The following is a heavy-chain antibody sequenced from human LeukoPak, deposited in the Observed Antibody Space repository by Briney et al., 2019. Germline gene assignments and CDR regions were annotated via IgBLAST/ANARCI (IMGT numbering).Heavy chain of an antibody. V-gene: IGHV3-48*01. CDR2: ISSSSSTI. CDR3: ARALRYFDWLSTSPEYNWFDP. CDR1: GFTFSSYS. J-gene: IGHJ5*02. Sequence: PRGSLRLSCAASGFTFSSYSMNWVRQAPGKGLEWVSYISSSSSTIYYADSVKGRFTISRDNAKNSLYLQMNSLRAEDTAVYYCARALRYFDWLSTSPEYNWFDPWGQGTLVTVSS. D-gene: IGHD3-9*01.